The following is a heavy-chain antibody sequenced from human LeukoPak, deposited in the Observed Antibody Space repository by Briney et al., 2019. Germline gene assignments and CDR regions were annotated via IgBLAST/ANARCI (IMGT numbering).Heavy chain of an antibody. V-gene: IGHV1-8*01. CDR3: ARGLSTGSHLGY. D-gene: IGHD7-27*01. CDR1: GYTFTSYD. J-gene: IGHJ4*02. CDR2: MNPNSGNT. Sequence: ASVKVSCKASGYTFTSYDINWVRQATGQGLEWMGWMNPNSGNTGYALKFQGRVTMTRNTSISTAYMELSSLRSEDTAVYYCARGLSTGSHLGYWGQGTLVTVSS.